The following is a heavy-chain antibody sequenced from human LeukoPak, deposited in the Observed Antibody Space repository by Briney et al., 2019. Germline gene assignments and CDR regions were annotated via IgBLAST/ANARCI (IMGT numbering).Heavy chain of an antibody. D-gene: IGHD5-12*01. J-gene: IGHJ4*02. CDR1: GFTFSSYA. Sequence: PGGSLRLSCAASGFTFSSYAMHWVRQAPGKGLEWVAVISYDGSNKYYADSVKGRFTISRDNSKNTLYLQMNSLRAEDTAVYYCARGPRFPDYFIAYWGQGTLATVSS. CDR3: ARGPRFPDYFIAY. CDR2: ISYDGSNK. V-gene: IGHV3-30*04.